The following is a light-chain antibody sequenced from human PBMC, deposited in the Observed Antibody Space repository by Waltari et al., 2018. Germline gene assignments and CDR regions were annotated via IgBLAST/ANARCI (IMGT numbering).Light chain of an antibody. CDR2: KSS. J-gene: IGKJ4*01. CDR1: QSVKNN. CDR3: QEYDTLPVT. Sequence: DIQMTQSPSTLSAYVGDRVTITCRASQSVKNNSAGYQQKPGKAPKVVIHKSSRLESGVPSRFSGSGYGTEFTLTISSLQPDDFATYYCQEYDTLPVTFGGGTKVEIK. V-gene: IGKV1-5*03.